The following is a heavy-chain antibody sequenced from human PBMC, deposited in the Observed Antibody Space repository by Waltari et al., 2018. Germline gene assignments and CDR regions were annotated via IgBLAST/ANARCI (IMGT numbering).Heavy chain of an antibody. CDR3: AREWGDSNWDEGKYFDF. D-gene: IGHD1-1*01. CDR2: LSTIFGTG. V-gene: IGHV1-69*01. J-gene: IGHJ4*02. Sequence: QVQLVQSGAEVKKPGSSVKVSCRVSGGTFRNYGISWVRQAPGQGLEWMGGLSTIFGTGNYAQKLQGRVTITADEYTRTVFMELSGLRSDDTAVYYCAREWGDSNWDEGKYFDFWGQGTLVTVSS. CDR1: GGTFRNYG.